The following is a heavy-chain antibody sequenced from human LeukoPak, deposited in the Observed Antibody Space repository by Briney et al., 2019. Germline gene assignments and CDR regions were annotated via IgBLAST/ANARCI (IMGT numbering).Heavy chain of an antibody. Sequence: ASVKVSCKVSGYTLTELSMHWVRQAPGKGLEWMGGFDPEDGETIYAQKFQGRVTMTEDTSTDTAYMELSSLRSEDTAVYYCATQGDQTYCSSTSCYALDYWGQGTPVTVSS. CDR3: ATQGDQTYCSSTSCYALDY. D-gene: IGHD2-2*01. CDR2: FDPEDGET. CDR1: GYTLTELS. V-gene: IGHV1-24*01. J-gene: IGHJ4*02.